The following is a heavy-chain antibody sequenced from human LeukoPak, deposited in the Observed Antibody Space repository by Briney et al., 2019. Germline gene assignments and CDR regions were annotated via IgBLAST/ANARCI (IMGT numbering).Heavy chain of an antibody. V-gene: IGHV3-53*05. CDR1: GFTVSSNY. CDR2: IYSGGST. CDR3: AREISRTGAFDI. Sequence: GGSLRLSCAASGFTVSSNYMSWVRQAPGKGLEWVSVIYSGGSTYYADSVKGRYTISRDNSKNTLYLQMNSLRAEDTAVYYCAREISRTGAFDIWGQGTMVTVSS. D-gene: IGHD3-3*02. J-gene: IGHJ3*02.